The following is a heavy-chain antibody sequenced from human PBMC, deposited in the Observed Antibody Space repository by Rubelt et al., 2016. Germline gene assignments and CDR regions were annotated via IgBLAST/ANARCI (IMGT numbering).Heavy chain of an antibody. Sequence: EVQLVESGGGLVQPGGSLRLSCAASGFTVSSNYMTWVRQAPGKGLEWFSIMYRGGNTSYADSVEGRFTLSRDNSENSFILQMNSLKAEDTAVYFCARAPRNGFYFDHWGQGTPVTVSP. V-gene: IGHV3-66*01. CDR2: MYRGGNT. D-gene: IGHD2-8*01. J-gene: IGHJ4*02. CDR1: GFTVSSNY. CDR3: ARAPRNGFYFDH.